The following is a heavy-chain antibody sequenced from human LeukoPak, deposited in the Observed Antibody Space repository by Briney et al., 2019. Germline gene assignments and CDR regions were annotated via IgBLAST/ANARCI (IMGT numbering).Heavy chain of an antibody. Sequence: EASVKVSCKASGGTFSSYAISWVRQAPGQGLEWMGRIIPIFGTANYAQKFQGRVTITTDESTSTAYMELSSLRSEDTAVYYCARENLWQGYDILTGYFGNNWFDPWGQGTLVTVSS. J-gene: IGHJ5*02. D-gene: IGHD3-9*01. V-gene: IGHV1-69*05. CDR1: GGTFSSYA. CDR2: IIPIFGTA. CDR3: ARENLWQGYDILTGYFGNNWFDP.